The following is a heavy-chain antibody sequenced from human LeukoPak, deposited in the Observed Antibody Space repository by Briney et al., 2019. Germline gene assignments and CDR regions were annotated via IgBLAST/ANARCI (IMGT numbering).Heavy chain of an antibody. CDR1: GGTFSSYA. D-gene: IGHD2-2*02. J-gene: IGHJ4*02. V-gene: IGHV1-69*05. Sequence: SVKVSCKASGGTFSSYAISWARQAPGQGLEWMGGIIPIFGTANYAQKFQGRVTITTDESTSTAYMELSSLRSEDTAVYYCARGGIGYCSSTSCYTGYFDYWGQGTLVTVSS. CDR3: ARGGIGYCSSTSCYTGYFDY. CDR2: IIPIFGTA.